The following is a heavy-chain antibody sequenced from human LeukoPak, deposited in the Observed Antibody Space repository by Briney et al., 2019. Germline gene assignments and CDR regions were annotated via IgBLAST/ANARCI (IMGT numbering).Heavy chain of an antibody. CDR2: INPNSGGT. J-gene: IGHJ5*02. CDR1: GYTFTGYY. CDR3: ALIVVVPAAEFWFDP. D-gene: IGHD2-2*01. Sequence: ASVKVSCKASGYTFTGYYIHWVRQAPGQGLECVGWINPNSGGTNYAQKFQGRVTMTRDTSISTAYMELSRLRSDDTAVYYCALIVVVPAAEFWFDPWGQGTLVTVSS. V-gene: IGHV1-2*02.